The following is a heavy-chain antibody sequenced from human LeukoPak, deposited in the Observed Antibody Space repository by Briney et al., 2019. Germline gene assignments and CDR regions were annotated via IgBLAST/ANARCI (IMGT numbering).Heavy chain of an antibody. CDR3: AKEGDRSSLDY. CDR2: ISYDGSNK. Sequence: GGSLRLSCAASGFTFSSYGMHWVRQAPGKGLEWVAVISYDGSNKYYADSVKGRFTISRDNSKNTLYLQMNSLRAEDTAVYYCAKEGDRSSLDYWGQGTLVTVSS. D-gene: IGHD6-6*01. J-gene: IGHJ4*02. V-gene: IGHV3-30*18. CDR1: GFTFSSYG.